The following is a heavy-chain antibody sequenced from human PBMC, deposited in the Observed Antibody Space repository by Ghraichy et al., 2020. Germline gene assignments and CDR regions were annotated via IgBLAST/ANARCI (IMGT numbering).Heavy chain of an antibody. CDR2: ISGDGTNI. Sequence: GESLNISCAASGFTFEDYVMHWVRQPPARGLEWVSLISGDGTNIYYADSVKGRFTISRDNSKNSLYLQMNSLRTEDTAFYYCVRDYDFWSGYPTYYFDHWGQGTLVTVSS. D-gene: IGHD3/OR15-3a*01. CDR3: VRDYDFWSGYPTYYFDH. J-gene: IGHJ4*02. V-gene: IGHV3-43*02. CDR1: GFTFEDYV.